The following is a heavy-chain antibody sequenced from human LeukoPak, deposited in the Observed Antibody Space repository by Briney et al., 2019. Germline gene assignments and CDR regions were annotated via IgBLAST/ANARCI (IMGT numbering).Heavy chain of an antibody. CDR3: ARGRWSTATASYYFDS. J-gene: IGHJ4*02. Sequence: ASVNVSCKASGYIFTDYSINWVRQAPGERLEWMGWINAGNGNTKYSQRFQGRVTITRDRSASTAYMELSNLRSEDTAVYYCARGRWSTATASYYFDSWGQGTLVTVS. CDR2: INAGNGNT. D-gene: IGHD4-17*01. V-gene: IGHV1-3*01. CDR1: GYIFTDYS.